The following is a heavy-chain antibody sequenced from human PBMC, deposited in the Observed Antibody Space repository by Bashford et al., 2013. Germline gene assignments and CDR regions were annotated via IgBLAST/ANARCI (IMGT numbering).Heavy chain of an antibody. J-gene: IGHJ3*02. Sequence: SGPTLVKPTQTLTLTCTFSGFSLNTRGMCVSWIRQPPGKALEWLARIDWDDDKYYSTSLKTRLNISKDTSKNQVVLTVTNMDPVDTATYFCARVRTIVTPTDAFDIWGQGTMVTVSS. D-gene: IGHD4-11*01. CDR3: ARVRTIVTPTDAFDI. CDR1: GFSLNTRGMC. V-gene: IGHV2-70*11. CDR2: IDWDDDK.